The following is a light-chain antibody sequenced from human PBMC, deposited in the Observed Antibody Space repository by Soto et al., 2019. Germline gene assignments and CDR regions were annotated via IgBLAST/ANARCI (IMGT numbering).Light chain of an antibody. J-gene: IGKJ5*01. CDR3: QQRTNWPT. Sequence: EIVMTPSPATLSVSPGERATLSCRASQSVSSSYLAWYQQKPGQAPRLLIYGASSRATGIPDRFSGSGSGTDFTLTISSLEPEDFAVYYCQQRTNWPTFGQGTRLEIK. CDR2: GAS. V-gene: IGKV3D-20*02. CDR1: QSVSSSY.